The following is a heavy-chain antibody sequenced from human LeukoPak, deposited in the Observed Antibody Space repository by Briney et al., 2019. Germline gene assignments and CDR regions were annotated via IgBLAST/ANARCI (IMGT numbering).Heavy chain of an antibody. V-gene: IGHV1-18*01. CDR2: SSAYNGNT. D-gene: IGHD6-13*01. CDR1: GYTFTSYG. J-gene: IGHJ4*02. Sequence: ASVKVSCKASGYTFTSYGIRWVRQARGQGREWMGWSSAYNGNTNYAQKLQGSVNMTTHPSTSTAYMELRSLRSDETAVYYCARVAATAGEAFDYWGQGTLVTVSS. CDR3: ARVAATAGEAFDY.